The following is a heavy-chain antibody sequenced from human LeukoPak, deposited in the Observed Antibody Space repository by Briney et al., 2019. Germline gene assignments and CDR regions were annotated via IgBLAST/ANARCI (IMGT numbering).Heavy chain of an antibody. Sequence: ASVKVSCKASGYTFTGYYIHWVRQAPGQGLEWMGWINPNSGGTNYAQKFQGWVTMTRDTSISTAYMELSRLRSDDTAVYYCARDGTYSGYDEPDAFDIWGQGTMVTVSS. CDR2: INPNSGGT. J-gene: IGHJ3*02. D-gene: IGHD5-12*01. CDR1: GYTFTGYY. V-gene: IGHV1-2*04. CDR3: ARDGTYSGYDEPDAFDI.